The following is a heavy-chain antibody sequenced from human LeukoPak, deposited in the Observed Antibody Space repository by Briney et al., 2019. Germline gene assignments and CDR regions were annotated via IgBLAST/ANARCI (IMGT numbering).Heavy chain of an antibody. V-gene: IGHV1-18*01. J-gene: IGHJ4*02. CDR1: GYTFTTYG. Sequence: GASVKVSCKTSGYTFTTYGITWVRQAPGQGLEWMGWISTYNTITNYEPKFRGRVTMTRDTSTNTAYMELRSLTSDDTAVYYCARLHTDTIGLYYFDSWGQGPLVTVSS. CDR3: ARLHTDTIGLYYFDS. CDR2: ISTYNTIT. D-gene: IGHD5-18*01.